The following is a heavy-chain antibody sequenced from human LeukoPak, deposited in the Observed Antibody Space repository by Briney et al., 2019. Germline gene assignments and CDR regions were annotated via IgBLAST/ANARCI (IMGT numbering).Heavy chain of an antibody. D-gene: IGHD2-2*02. CDR2: INPNSGGT. V-gene: IGHV1-2*02. CDR1: GYTFTGYY. Sequence: ASVKVSCKASGYTFTGYYMHWVRQAPGQGLEWMGWINPNSGGTNYAQKFQGRVTMTRDTSISTAYMELSRLRSDGTAVYYCAREGCSSTSCYNSNWFDPWGQGTLVTVSS. CDR3: AREGCSSTSCYNSNWFDP. J-gene: IGHJ5*02.